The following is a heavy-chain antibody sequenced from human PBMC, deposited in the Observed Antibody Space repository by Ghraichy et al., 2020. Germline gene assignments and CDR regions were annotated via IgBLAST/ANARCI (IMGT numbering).Heavy chain of an antibody. CDR3: ARAPGLITFGGVIVPPFYFDL. CDR2: ISSSSSTI. V-gene: IGHV3-48*02. Sequence: GSLRLSCAASGFTFSSYSMNWVRQAPGKGLEWVSYISSSSSTIYYADSVKGRFTISRDNAKNSLYLQMNSLRDEDTAVYYCARAPGLITFGGVIVPPFYFDLWGRGTLVTVSS. CDR1: GFTFSSYS. D-gene: IGHD3-16*02. J-gene: IGHJ2*01.